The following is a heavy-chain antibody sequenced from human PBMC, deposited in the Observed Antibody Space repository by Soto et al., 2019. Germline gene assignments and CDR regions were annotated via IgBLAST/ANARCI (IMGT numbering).Heavy chain of an antibody. D-gene: IGHD2-15*01. CDR3: ARAGYCSGGSCHYYYYYGMDV. CDR1: GFTFSSYD. Sequence: GGSLRLSCAASGFTFSSYDMHWVRQATGKGLEWVSAIGTAGDTYYPGSVKGRFTISRENAKNSLYLQMNSLRAGDTAVYYCARAGYCSGGSCHYYYYYGMDVWGQGTTVTVSS. CDR2: IGTAGDT. V-gene: IGHV3-13*01. J-gene: IGHJ6*02.